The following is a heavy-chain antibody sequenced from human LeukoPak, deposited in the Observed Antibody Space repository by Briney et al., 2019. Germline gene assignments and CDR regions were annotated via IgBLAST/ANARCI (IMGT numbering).Heavy chain of an antibody. CDR2: INPNSGGT. J-gene: IGHJ6*02. CDR3: ARDGVVPVDGKYYNYGMDV. V-gene: IGHV1-2*02. CDR1: GYTFTDYY. D-gene: IGHD2-2*01. Sequence: GASVKVSCKASGYTFTDYYMHWVRQAPGQGLEWMGWINPNSGGTNYAQKFQGRVTMTRDTSISTAYMELSRLRSDDTAVYYCARDGVVPVDGKYYNYGMDVWGQGTTVTASS.